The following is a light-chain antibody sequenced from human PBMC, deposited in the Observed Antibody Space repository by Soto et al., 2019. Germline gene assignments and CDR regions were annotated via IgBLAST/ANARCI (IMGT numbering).Light chain of an antibody. V-gene: IGKV1-39*01. CDR2: AAS. CDR3: QQSYSTPIT. CDR1: QSISSS. Sequence: IRMTQSPSSLSASVGDRVTITFRAIQSISSSLNWYQQKPGKAPKLLIYAASSLQSGVPSRFSGSGSGTDFTLTISSLQPEDFATYYCQQSYSTPITFGQGTRLEIK. J-gene: IGKJ5*01.